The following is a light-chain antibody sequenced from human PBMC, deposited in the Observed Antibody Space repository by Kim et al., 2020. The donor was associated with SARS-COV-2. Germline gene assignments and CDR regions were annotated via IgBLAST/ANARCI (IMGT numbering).Light chain of an antibody. Sequence: QSALTQPASVSGSPGQPITISCTGTSSDVGAYNYVSWYQQHPGKAPKLMIYDVSNRPSGVSNRFSGSKSGNTASLTISGLQAEDEADYYCSSYTSSSRYGSGTGPKVTVL. CDR1: SSDVGAYNY. CDR2: DVS. V-gene: IGLV2-14*03. CDR3: SSYTSSSRYG. J-gene: IGLJ1*01.